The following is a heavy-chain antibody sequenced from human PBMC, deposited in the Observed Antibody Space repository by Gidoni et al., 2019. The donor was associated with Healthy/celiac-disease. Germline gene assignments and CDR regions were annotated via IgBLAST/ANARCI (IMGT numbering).Heavy chain of an antibody. CDR1: GFPFGDYA. CDR3: TRGGRITLINAFDY. CDR2: IRSRAYGGTT. J-gene: IGHJ4*02. V-gene: IGHV3-49*03. Sequence: EVQLVESGGGLVQPGRSLRLSCTASGFPFGDYAMSWFRQAPGMGLELVGFIRSRAYGGTTEYAASVKGRFTISRDDSKSIAYLQMNSLKTEDTAVYYCTRGGRITLINAFDYWGQGTLVTVSS. D-gene: IGHD3-10*01.